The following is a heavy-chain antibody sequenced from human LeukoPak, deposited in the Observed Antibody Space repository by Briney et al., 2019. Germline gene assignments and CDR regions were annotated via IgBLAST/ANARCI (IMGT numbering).Heavy chain of an antibody. Sequence: SETLSLTCTVSGGSISSYYWSWIRQPAGKGLEWIGRIYTSGSTNYNPSLKSRVTMSVDTSKNQFSLKLSSVTAADTAVYYCASYVRSGYWDDAFDIWGQGTMVTVSS. D-gene: IGHD3-3*01. V-gene: IGHV4-4*07. CDR3: ASYVRSGYWDDAFDI. J-gene: IGHJ3*02. CDR1: GGSISSYY. CDR2: IYTSGST.